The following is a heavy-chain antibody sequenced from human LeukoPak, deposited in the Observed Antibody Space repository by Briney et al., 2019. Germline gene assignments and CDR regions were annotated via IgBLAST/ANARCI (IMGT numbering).Heavy chain of an antibody. Sequence: TGGSLRLSCAASGFTFSSYEMNWVRQAPGKGLEWVSYISSSGSTIYYADSVKGRFTISRDNAKNSLYLQMSSLRAEDTAVYYCARESGLLLDYWGQGTLVTVSS. CDR2: ISSSGSTI. CDR3: ARESGLLLDY. D-gene: IGHD3-22*01. CDR1: GFTFSSYE. V-gene: IGHV3-48*03. J-gene: IGHJ4*02.